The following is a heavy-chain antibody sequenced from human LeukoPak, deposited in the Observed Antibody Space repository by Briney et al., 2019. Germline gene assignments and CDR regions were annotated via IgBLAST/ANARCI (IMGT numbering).Heavy chain of an antibody. D-gene: IGHD5-18*01. CDR2: IIPILGIA. Sequence: ASVKVSCKASGYTFTGYYMHWVRQAPGQGLEWMGRIIPILGIANYAQKFQGRVTITADKSTSTAYMELSSLRSEDTAVYYCARGAGDTHIDYWGQGTLVTVSS. CDR3: ARGAGDTHIDY. V-gene: IGHV1-69*04. CDR1: GYTFTGYY. J-gene: IGHJ4*02.